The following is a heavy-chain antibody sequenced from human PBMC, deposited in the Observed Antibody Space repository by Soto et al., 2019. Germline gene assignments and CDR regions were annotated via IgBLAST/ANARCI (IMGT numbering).Heavy chain of an antibody. CDR1: GFTFSGHW. J-gene: IGHJ6*03. V-gene: IGHV3-7*01. D-gene: IGHD2-2*01. CDR3: ASDRAFCSGTNCRRGSIYYYYMDV. Sequence: EVHLVESGGGLVQPGGSLRLSCAASGFTFSGHWMSWVRQAPGKGLEWVAHIKQDGSETFYVGSVKGRFTISRDNAKNSLDLQMNSLSAEDTALYSCASDRAFCSGTNCRRGSIYYYYMDVWGNGTTVTVSS. CDR2: IKQDGSET.